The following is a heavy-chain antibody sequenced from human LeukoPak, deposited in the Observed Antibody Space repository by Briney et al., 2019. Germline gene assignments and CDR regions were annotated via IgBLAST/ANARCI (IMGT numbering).Heavy chain of an antibody. CDR1: GFTFSSYS. V-gene: IGHV3-21*01. CDR3: ARDRYDSSGYYYRDPYYFDY. Sequence: GGSLRLSCAASGFTFSSYSMNWDRQAPGKGLEWVSSISSSSSYIYYADSVKGRFTISRDNAKNSLYLQMNSLRAEDTAVYYCARDRYDSSGYYYRDPYYFDYWGQGTLVTVSS. CDR2: ISSSSSYI. J-gene: IGHJ4*02. D-gene: IGHD3-22*01.